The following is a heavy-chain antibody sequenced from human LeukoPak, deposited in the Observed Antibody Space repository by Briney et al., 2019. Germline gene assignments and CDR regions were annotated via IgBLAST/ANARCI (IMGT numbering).Heavy chain of an antibody. Sequence: GGSLRLSCAASGFTVSSNYMSWVRQAPGKGLEWVSSINNVRSHIYYADSVRGRFTISRDHANNVLYLQMNSLRAEDTAVYYCARDPTYYLRYGYFDSWGQGTLVTVSS. D-gene: IGHD1-26*01. V-gene: IGHV3-21*06. CDR1: GFTVSSNY. J-gene: IGHJ4*02. CDR3: ARDPTYYLRYGYFDS. CDR2: INNVRSHI.